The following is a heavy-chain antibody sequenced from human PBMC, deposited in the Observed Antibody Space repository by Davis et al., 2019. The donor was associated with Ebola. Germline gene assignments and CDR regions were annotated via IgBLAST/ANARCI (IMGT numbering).Heavy chain of an antibody. D-gene: IGHD2-2*01. CDR1: GFTFSSYA. J-gene: IGHJ4*02. CDR3: AKAGCGSTSCYSNQ. CDR2: ISGSGGST. Sequence: LKISCAASGFTFSSYAMSWVRQAPGKGLEWVSAISGSGGSTYYADSVKGRFTISRDNSKNTLYLQMNSLRAEDTAQYYCAKAGCGSTSCYSNQWGRGTLVTVSS. V-gene: IGHV3-23*01.